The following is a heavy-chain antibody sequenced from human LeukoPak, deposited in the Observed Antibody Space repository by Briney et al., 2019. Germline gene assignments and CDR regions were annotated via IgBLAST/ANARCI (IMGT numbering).Heavy chain of an antibody. CDR2: IHYSGST. V-gene: IGHV4-59*01. D-gene: IGHD2-2*02. J-gene: IGHJ6*03. Sequence: SETLSLTCTVSGGSISSYYWSWIRQPPGKGLEWIGYIHYSGSTNYNPSLKSRVTISVDTPKNQFSLKLSSVTAADTAVYYCAGTYTYYYYYYMDVWGKGTTVTISS. CDR3: AGTYTYYYYYYMDV. CDR1: GGSISSYY.